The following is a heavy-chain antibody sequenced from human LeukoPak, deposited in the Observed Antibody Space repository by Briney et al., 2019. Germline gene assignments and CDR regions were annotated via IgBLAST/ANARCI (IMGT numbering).Heavy chain of an antibody. V-gene: IGHV3-33*06. J-gene: IGHJ4*02. CDR1: GFTFSSYG. Sequence: GGSLRLSCAASGFTFSSYGMHWVRQAPGKGLEWVAVIWYDGSNKYYADSVKGRFTISRDNSKNTLYLQMNSLRAEDTAVYYCAKGVTMIVVVIESFDYWGQGTLVTVSS. CDR3: AKGVTMIVVVIESFDY. CDR2: IWYDGSNK. D-gene: IGHD3-22*01.